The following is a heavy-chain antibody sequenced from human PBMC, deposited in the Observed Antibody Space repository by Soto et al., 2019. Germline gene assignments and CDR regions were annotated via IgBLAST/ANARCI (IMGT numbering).Heavy chain of an antibody. CDR3: ARMDSSEPGKFDY. CDR2: IIPIFGTA. Sequence: SVKVSCKASGGTFSSYAISWLRQAPGQGLEWMGGIIPIFGTANYAQKFQGRVTITADESTSTAYMELSSLRSEDTAVYYCARMDSSEPGKFDYWGQGTLVTVSS. D-gene: IGHD3-22*01. CDR1: GGTFSSYA. V-gene: IGHV1-69*13. J-gene: IGHJ4*02.